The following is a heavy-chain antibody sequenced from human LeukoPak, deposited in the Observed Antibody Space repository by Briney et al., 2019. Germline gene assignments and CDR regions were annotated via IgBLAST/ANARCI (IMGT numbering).Heavy chain of an antibody. J-gene: IGHJ4*02. CDR2: ISYDGSNK. V-gene: IGHV3-30*18. Sequence: GGSLRLSCVASGFTFSSYGMHWVREAPGKGLEWVAVISYDGSNKYYADSVKGRFTISRDNSKNTLYLQMNSLRAEDTAVYYCAKGFDYYDSSGTQPPFDYWGQGTLVTVSS. CDR1: GFTFSSYG. CDR3: AKGFDYYDSSGTQPPFDY. D-gene: IGHD3-22*01.